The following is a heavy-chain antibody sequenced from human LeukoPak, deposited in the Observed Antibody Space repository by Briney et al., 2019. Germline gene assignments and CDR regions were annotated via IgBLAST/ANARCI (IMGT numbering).Heavy chain of an antibody. CDR3: ARGIVVVPAANLYYYYYYMDV. D-gene: IGHD2-2*01. CDR1: GYTFTSYG. V-gene: IGHV1-18*01. CDR2: ISAYNGNT. Sequence: GASVKVSCKASGYTFTSYGISWVRQAPGQGLEWMGWISAYNGNTNYAQKLQGRVTMTTDTSTSTAYMELRSLRSEDTAVYYCARGIVVVPAANLYYYYYYMDVWGKGTTVTISS. J-gene: IGHJ6*03.